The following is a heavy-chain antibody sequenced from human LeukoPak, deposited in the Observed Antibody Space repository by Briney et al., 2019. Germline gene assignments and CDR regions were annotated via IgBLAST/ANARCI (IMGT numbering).Heavy chain of an antibody. J-gene: IGHJ4*02. D-gene: IGHD4-17*01. CDR1: GFTFSSYS. V-gene: IGHV3-21*01. CDR2: ISSSSSYI. CDR3: ARDTRVATVRSYYFDY. Sequence: GGSLRLSCAASGFTFSSYSMNWVRQAPGKGLEWGSSISSSSSYIYYADSVKGRFTISRDNAKNSLYLQMNSLRAEDTAVYYCARDTRVATVRSYYFDYWGRGTLVTVS.